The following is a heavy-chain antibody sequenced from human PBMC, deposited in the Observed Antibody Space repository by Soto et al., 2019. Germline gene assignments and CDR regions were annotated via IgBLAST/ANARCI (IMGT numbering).Heavy chain of an antibody. V-gene: IGHV3-30*18. CDR3: AKEKGYNIESREHALDV. D-gene: IGHD3-9*01. CDR2: ISTDGNHK. CDR1: GFTFNSYG. Sequence: QVQLVESGGDVVQPERSLRLSCAASGFTFNSYGMHWVRQAPGKGLEWVAMISTDGNHKYYADFVTGRFTISRDNSKNMLYLHMNSLRAEDTAVYSCAKEKGYNIESREHALDVWGQGTMVTVSS. J-gene: IGHJ3*01.